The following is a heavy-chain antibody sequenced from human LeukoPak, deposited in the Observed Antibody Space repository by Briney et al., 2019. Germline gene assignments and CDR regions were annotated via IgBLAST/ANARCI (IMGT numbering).Heavy chain of an antibody. CDR3: ARMMVAAADPFDY. CDR2: MNPNSGNT. J-gene: IGHJ4*02. Sequence: ASVKVSCKASGYTFTSYDINWVRQATGQGLEWMGWMNPNSGNTGYAQKFQGRVTMTRNTSISTAYMELSSLRSEDTAVYYCARMMVAAADPFDYWGQGTLVTVSS. CDR1: GYTFTSYD. D-gene: IGHD6-13*01. V-gene: IGHV1-8*01.